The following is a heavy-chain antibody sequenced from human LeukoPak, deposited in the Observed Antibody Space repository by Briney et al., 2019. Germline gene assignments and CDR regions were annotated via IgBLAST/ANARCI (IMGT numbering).Heavy chain of an antibody. CDR2: IYASGST. D-gene: IGHD5/OR15-5a*01. J-gene: IGHJ4*02. Sequence: SETLSLTCAVSGGSISSFYWNWIRQPAGKGLEWTGRIYASGSTNNPSLESRVTMSLDTSKNQFSLKLSSVTAADTAVYYCARDIGYSVINWGQGTLVTVSS. CDR3: ARDIGYSVIN. CDR1: GGSISSFY. V-gene: IGHV4-4*07.